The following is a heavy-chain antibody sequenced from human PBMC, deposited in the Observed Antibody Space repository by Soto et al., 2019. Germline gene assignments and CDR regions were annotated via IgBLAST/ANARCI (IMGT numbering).Heavy chain of an antibody. CDR3: ARYYDILTGNDY. CDR1: GGSISSSSYY. V-gene: IGHV4-39*01. Sequence: SETLSLTCTVSGGSISSSSYYWGWIRQPPGKGLEWIGSIYYSGSTYYNPSLKSRVTISVDTSKNQFSLKLSSVTAADTAVYYCARYYDILTGNDYWRQGTLVTVSS. J-gene: IGHJ4*02. CDR2: IYYSGST. D-gene: IGHD3-9*01.